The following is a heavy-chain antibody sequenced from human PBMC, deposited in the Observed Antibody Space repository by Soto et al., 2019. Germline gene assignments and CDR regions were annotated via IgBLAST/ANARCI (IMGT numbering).Heavy chain of an antibody. CDR2: IYYSGRT. Sequence: SETLSLTCTVSGDSISSYYWSWIRQPPGKGLEWIGYIYYSGRTNYNPSLKSRVTISVDTSKNQFSLKLSSVTAADTAVYYCAVGMEYCTNGVCYLDYYGMDVWGQGTTVNVSS. J-gene: IGHJ6*02. CDR3: AVGMEYCTNGVCYLDYYGMDV. D-gene: IGHD2-8*01. V-gene: IGHV4-59*01. CDR1: GDSISSYY.